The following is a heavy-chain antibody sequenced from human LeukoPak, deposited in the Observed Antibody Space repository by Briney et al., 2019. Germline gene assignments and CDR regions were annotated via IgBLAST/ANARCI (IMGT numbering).Heavy chain of an antibody. J-gene: IGHJ6*03. CDR3: AKDLDYDFWSGRNRFVYYYYMDV. CDR1: GFTFSSYE. CDR2: ISSSGSTI. Sequence: GGSLRLSCAASGFTFSSYEMNWVRQAPGKGLEWVSYISSSGSTIYYADSVKGRFTISRDNAKNSLYLQMNSLRAEDTAVYYCAKDLDYDFWSGRNRFVYYYYMDVWGKGTTVTVSS. D-gene: IGHD3-3*01. V-gene: IGHV3-48*03.